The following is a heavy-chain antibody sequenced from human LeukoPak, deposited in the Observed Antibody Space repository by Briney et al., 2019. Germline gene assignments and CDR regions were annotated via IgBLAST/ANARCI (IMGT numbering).Heavy chain of an antibody. V-gene: IGHV3-7*03. CDR1: GFTFSNYW. CDR3: AKPPPPYILTGLLYNFDY. J-gene: IGHJ4*02. Sequence: GGSLRLSCVASGFTFSNYWMSWVRQAPGKGLEWVGNIKQDGSEKYYVDSVKGRFTISRDNAKNSLYLQMNSLRAEDTAVYYCAKPPPPYILTGLLYNFDYWGQGTLVTVSS. D-gene: IGHD3-9*01. CDR2: IKQDGSEK.